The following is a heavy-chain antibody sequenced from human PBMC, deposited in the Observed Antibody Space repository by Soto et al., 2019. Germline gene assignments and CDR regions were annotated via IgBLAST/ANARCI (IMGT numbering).Heavy chain of an antibody. Sequence: TSETLSLTCTVSCGSISGYYWSLIRQPPGKGLEWIGYIYYSGSTNYNPSLKSRVTISVDTSKNQFSLKLSSVTAADTAVYYCARITMVRGEARNWGQGTLVTVSS. CDR2: IYYSGST. J-gene: IGHJ4*02. CDR3: ARITMVRGEARN. V-gene: IGHV4-59*01. D-gene: IGHD3-10*01. CDR1: CGSISGYY.